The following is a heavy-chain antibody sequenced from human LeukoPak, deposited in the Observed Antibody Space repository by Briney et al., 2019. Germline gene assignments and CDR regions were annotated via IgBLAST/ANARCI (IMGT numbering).Heavy chain of an antibody. CDR1: GYTFTSYG. Sequence: GASVKVSCKASGYTFTSYGITWVRQAPGQGLEWMGWISGYDGDTNYAQKFQGRVTMTKDTSTSTAYMELRSLRSDDTAVYYCARDPTRYGSGSYVYWGQGTVVTVSS. V-gene: IGHV1-18*01. D-gene: IGHD3-10*01. CDR3: ARDPTRYGSGSYVY. J-gene: IGHJ4*02. CDR2: ISGYDGDT.